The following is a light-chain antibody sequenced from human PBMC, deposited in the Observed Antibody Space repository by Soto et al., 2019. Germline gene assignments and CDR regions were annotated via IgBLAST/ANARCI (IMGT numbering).Light chain of an antibody. CDR3: QQYSSNSA. Sequence: DIQMTQPPSSLSASVGDRVTITCRASQSISSKLNWYQQRPGKVPNLLIYDASSLQSGVPSRFSGSGSGTEFTLTITSLQPDDFATYYCQQYSSNSAFGPGTKVDIK. CDR2: DAS. CDR1: QSISSK. J-gene: IGKJ1*01. V-gene: IGKV1-5*01.